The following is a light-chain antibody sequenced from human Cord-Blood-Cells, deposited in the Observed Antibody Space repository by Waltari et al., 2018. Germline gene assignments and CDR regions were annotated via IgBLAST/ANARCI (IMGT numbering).Light chain of an antibody. J-gene: IGLJ1*01. V-gene: IGLV2-23*01. Sequence: QSALTQPASVPGSPGQSITLPCTGTSRDVGSYNLVSWYQQHTGKAPKRVIYERSKRPSGVSNRFSGSKSGNMASLTISGLQAEDEADYYCCSYAGSSTYVFGTGTKVTVL. CDR3: CSYAGSSTYV. CDR2: ERS. CDR1: SRDVGSYNL.